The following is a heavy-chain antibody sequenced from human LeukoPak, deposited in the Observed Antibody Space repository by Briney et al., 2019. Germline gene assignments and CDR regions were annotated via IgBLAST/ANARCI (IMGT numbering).Heavy chain of an antibody. V-gene: IGHV4-59*01. Sequence: PETLSLTCTVSGGSSTSYYWKWIRQPPGKALEWIGYIYYSGSTNYNPSLKRRVTISVEKSKNHFYLQMSCVTAEDTAMYFCAKHNPRGYYFAYWGRGTLVTVSS. CDR1: GGSSTSYY. CDR3: AKHNPRGYYFAY. D-gene: IGHD6-13*01. CDR2: IYYSGST. J-gene: IGHJ4*02.